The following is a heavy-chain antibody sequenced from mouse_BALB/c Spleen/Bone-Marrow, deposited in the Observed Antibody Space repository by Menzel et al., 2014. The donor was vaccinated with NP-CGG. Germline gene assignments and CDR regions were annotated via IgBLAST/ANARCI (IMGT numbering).Heavy chain of an antibody. CDR1: GFDFSRYW. J-gene: IGHJ4*01. V-gene: IGHV4-2*02. CDR2: INPGSSTI. CDR3: ARSAYYALDY. Sequence: EVKLVESGGGLVQPGGSLNLSCAASGFDFSRYWMSWARQAPGKGQEWIGEINPGSSTINYTPSLKDKFIISRDNAKNTLYLQMSKVRSEDTVLYYCARSAYYALDYWGQGTSVTVSS.